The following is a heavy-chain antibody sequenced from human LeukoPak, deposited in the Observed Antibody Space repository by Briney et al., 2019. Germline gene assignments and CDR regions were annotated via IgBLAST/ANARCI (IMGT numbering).Heavy chain of an antibody. D-gene: IGHD3-22*01. CDR3: GSSYDSSGYLFDY. Sequence: SETLSLTCAVYGGSFSGYYWSWIRQPPGKGLEWIGEINHSGSTNYNPSLKSRVTISVDTSKNQFSLKLSSVTAADTAVHYCGSSYDSSGYLFDYWGRGTLVTVSS. V-gene: IGHV4-34*01. J-gene: IGHJ4*02. CDR1: GGSFSGYY. CDR2: INHSGST.